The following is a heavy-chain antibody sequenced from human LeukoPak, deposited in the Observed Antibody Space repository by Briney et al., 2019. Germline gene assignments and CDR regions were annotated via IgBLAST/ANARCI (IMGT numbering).Heavy chain of an antibody. Sequence: GGSLRLSCAASGFTVRRTYMNWVRQAPGKGLEFVSVIYSGGNTNYAHSVKGRFTISRDNSKNMLYLQMNSLRAEDTAVYYCAREYSSTDAFDIWGQGTMVTVSS. CDR1: GFTVRRTY. CDR2: IYSGGNT. CDR3: AREYSSTDAFDI. V-gene: IGHV3-66*01. J-gene: IGHJ3*02. D-gene: IGHD6-13*01.